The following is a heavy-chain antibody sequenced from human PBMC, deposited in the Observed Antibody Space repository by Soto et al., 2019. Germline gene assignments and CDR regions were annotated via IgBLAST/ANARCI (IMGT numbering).Heavy chain of an antibody. CDR3: ARHSSGWRTDY. J-gene: IGHJ4*02. CDR1: GFTFSGYS. D-gene: IGHD6-19*01. Sequence: EVQLVESGGGLVQPGGSLRLSCAASGFTFSGYSMNWVRQAPGKGLEWVSYISGTSNTIYYADSVKGRFTIPRDDARNSLYLQMNSLRAEDTAVYYCARHSSGWRTDYWGQGTLVTVSS. CDR2: ISGTSNTI. V-gene: IGHV3-48*01.